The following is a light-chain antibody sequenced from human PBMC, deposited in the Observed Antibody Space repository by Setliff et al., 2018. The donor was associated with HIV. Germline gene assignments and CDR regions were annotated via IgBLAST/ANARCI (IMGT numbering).Light chain of an antibody. CDR3: CSYAGSSTPYV. V-gene: IGLV2-23*02. J-gene: IGLJ1*01. CDR1: SSDVGSPLSS. CDR2: DVT. Sequence: QSVLTQPASVSGSPGQSINISCTGSSSDVGSPLSSVSWYQQHPGKAPKLMIYDVTKRPSGVSNRFSGSKSGNTASLTISGLQAEDEADYYCCSYAGSSTPYVFGTGTKSTVL.